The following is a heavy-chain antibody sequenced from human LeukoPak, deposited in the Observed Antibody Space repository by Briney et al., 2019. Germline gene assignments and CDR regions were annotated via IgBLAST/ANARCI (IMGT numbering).Heavy chain of an antibody. J-gene: IGHJ4*02. CDR3: ARSEIAAAGPDY. V-gene: IGHV3-30*04. D-gene: IGHD6-13*01. Sequence: AGGSLRLSCAASGFTFSSYAMHWVRQAPGKGLEWVAVISYDGSNKYYADSVKGRFTISRDNSKNTLHLQMNSLRAEDTAVYYCARSEIAAAGPDYWGQGTLVTVSS. CDR1: GFTFSSYA. CDR2: ISYDGSNK.